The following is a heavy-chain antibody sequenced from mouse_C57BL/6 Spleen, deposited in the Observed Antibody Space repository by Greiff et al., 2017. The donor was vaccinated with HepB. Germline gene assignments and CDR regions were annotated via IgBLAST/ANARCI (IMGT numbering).Heavy chain of an antibody. CDR3: AVGRFFAY. J-gene: IGHJ3*01. V-gene: IGHV1-11*01. Sequence: VQLQQSGAELASPGASVTLSCKASGYTFTDHFMNWVKKRPGQGLEWIGRIYPVSGNTNYNQKFMGKATLSVDLSSSTVYMVLNSLTSGDTAVYYCAVGRFFAYWGQGTLVTVSA. CDR1: GYTFTDHF. CDR2: IYPVSGNT. D-gene: IGHD4-1*01.